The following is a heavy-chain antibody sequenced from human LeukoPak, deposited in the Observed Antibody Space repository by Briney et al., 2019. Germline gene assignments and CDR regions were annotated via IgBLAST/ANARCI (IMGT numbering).Heavy chain of an antibody. Sequence: ASVKVSRKASGYTFTSYGISWVRQAPGQGLEWMGWISAYNGNTNYAQKLQGRVTMTTDTSTSTAYMELRSLRSDDTAVYYCARGRYCSGGSCYPSWDYYFDYWGQGTLVTVSS. V-gene: IGHV1-18*01. CDR3: ARGRYCSGGSCYPSWDYYFDY. CDR2: ISAYNGNT. CDR1: GYTFTSYG. J-gene: IGHJ4*02. D-gene: IGHD2-15*01.